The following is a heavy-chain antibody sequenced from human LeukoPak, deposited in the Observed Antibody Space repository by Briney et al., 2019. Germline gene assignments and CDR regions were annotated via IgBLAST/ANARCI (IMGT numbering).Heavy chain of an antibody. CDR2: ISSSGSTI. Sequence: PGGSLRLSCAASGFTFSSYEMNWVRQAPGKGLEWVSYISSSGSTIYYADSVKGRFTISRDNAKNSLYLQMNSLRAEDTAVYYCARLDHARGIAVDYWGQGTLVTVSS. V-gene: IGHV3-48*03. D-gene: IGHD6-13*01. CDR3: ARLDHARGIAVDY. CDR1: GFTFSSYE. J-gene: IGHJ4*02.